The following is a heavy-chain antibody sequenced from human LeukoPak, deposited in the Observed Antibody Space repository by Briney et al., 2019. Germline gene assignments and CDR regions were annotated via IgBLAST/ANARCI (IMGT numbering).Heavy chain of an antibody. CDR1: GFTFSNYA. Sequence: PGGSLRLSCAASGFTFSNYAMYWFRQGPGKGLEWVSTITGSGGDTNYADSVRGRFTISRDNSKNTLYLQMNSLRAEDTAVYYCAKGLKDGYGSGSFDYWGQGTLVTVSS. CDR3: AKGLKDGYGSGSFDY. D-gene: IGHD3-10*01. J-gene: IGHJ4*02. V-gene: IGHV3-23*01. CDR2: ITGSGGDT.